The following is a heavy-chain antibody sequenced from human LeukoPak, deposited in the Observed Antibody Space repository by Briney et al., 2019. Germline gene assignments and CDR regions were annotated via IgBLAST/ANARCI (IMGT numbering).Heavy chain of an antibody. V-gene: IGHV3-20*04. D-gene: IGHD3-22*01. Sequence: GGSLRLSCAASGFTFDDYAMHWVRQAPGKGLEWVSGISWNGGSTGYADSVKGRFTISGDNAKNSLYLQMNSLRAEDTALYYCARALSGYDSSGYWAGPARYYFDYWGQGTLVTVSS. CDR1: GFTFDDYA. CDR3: ARALSGYDSSGYWAGPARYYFDY. J-gene: IGHJ4*02. CDR2: ISWNGGST.